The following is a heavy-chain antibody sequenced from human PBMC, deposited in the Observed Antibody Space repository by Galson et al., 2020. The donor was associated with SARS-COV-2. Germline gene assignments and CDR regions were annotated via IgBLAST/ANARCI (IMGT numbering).Heavy chain of an antibody. CDR3: TATRAY. V-gene: IGHV3-74*01. J-gene: IGHJ4*02. CDR2: INSDGNNT. CDR1: GFTFSSYW. Sequence: GGSLRLSCAASGFTFSSYWMHWVRQAPGKGLAWVSRINSDGNNTSYADSVKGRFTISRDNAKNTLYLQMNSLRAEDTAVYYCTATRAYWGQGTLVTVSS.